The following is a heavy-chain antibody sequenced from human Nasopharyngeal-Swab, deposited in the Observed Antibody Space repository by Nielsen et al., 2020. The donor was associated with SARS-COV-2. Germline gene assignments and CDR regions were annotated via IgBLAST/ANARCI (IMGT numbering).Heavy chain of an antibody. Sequence: GESLKISCTASGFTFGDYAMSWFRQAPGKGLEWVGFIRSKAYGGTTEYAASVKGRFTLSRDDSKSIAYLQMNSLKTEDTAVYYCTRVGNVVVGDYYYGMDVWGQGTTVTVSS. CDR1: GFTFGDYA. CDR3: TRVGNVVVGDYYYGMDV. V-gene: IGHV3-49*03. J-gene: IGHJ6*02. CDR2: IRSKAYGGTT. D-gene: IGHD2-21*01.